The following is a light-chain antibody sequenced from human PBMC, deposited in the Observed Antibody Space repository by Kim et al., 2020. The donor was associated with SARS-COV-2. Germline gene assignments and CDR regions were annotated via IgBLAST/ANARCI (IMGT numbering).Light chain of an antibody. Sequence: ACVGDRVTNNCRASQNINTWLDWYQQKQGKATKLLIYAASSLQSGVPSRFSGSGSGRAFTLTIARLQPDDSVTYYCQQANSFPPFTFGQGTKVEI. CDR2: AAS. J-gene: IGKJ1*01. CDR1: QNINTW. V-gene: IGKV1-12*01. CDR3: QQANSFPPFT.